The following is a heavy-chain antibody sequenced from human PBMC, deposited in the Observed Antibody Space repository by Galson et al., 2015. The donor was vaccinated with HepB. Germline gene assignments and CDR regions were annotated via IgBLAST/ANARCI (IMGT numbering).Heavy chain of an antibody. Sequence: SVKVSCKASGYIFSNFGISWGRQAPGQGLEWVGWISGNSPNTNYAQKLQGRVTLTTDTPTKTAYMELRSLRTGDTAIYYCARARYPTSPPDSWGQGTLVTVSS. V-gene: IGHV1-18*01. J-gene: IGHJ5*01. CDR1: GYIFSNFG. D-gene: IGHD3-9*01. CDR3: ARARYPTSPPDS. CDR2: ISGNSPNT.